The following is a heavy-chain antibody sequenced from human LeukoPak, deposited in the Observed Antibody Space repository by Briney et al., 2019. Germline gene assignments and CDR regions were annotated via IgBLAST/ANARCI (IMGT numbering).Heavy chain of an antibody. J-gene: IGHJ4*02. CDR2: ITSDGGST. CDR1: GFTFSSYV. CDR3: VKDLSWSYSFDY. D-gene: IGHD1-26*01. V-gene: IGHV3-64D*06. Sequence: GGSLRLSCSASGFTFSSYVMHWVRQAPGKGLEYVSGITSDGGSTCYADSVKGRFIISRDNSKNTLYLQMSSLRPEDTAVYHCVKDLSWSYSFDYWGQGTLVTVSS.